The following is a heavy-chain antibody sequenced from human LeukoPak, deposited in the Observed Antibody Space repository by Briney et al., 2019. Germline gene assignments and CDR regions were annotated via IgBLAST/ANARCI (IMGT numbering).Heavy chain of an antibody. V-gene: IGHV4-34*01. Sequence: PSETLSLTCAVYGGSFSGYYWSWIRQPPGKGLEWIGEINHSGGTNYNPSLKSRVTISVDTSKNQFSLKLSSVTAADTAVYYCARMNYYESSGYAFDYWGQGTLVTVSS. CDR1: GGSFSGYY. CDR3: ARMNYYESSGYAFDY. D-gene: IGHD3-22*01. J-gene: IGHJ4*02. CDR2: INHSGGT.